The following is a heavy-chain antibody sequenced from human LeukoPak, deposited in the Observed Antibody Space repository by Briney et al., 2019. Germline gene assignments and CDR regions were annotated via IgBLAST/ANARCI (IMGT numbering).Heavy chain of an antibody. V-gene: IGHV3-23*01. J-gene: IGHJ4*02. D-gene: IGHD2-15*01. CDR1: GFTFSSSA. Sequence: GGSLRLSCTASGFTFSSSAMSWVRQAPGKGLEWVSAISNNGGYTYYADSVQGRFTISRDNSKSTLCLQMNSLRAEDAAVYYCAKQLGYCSDGSCYFPYWGQGTLVTVSS. CDR3: AKQLGYCSDGSCYFPY. CDR2: ISNNGGYT.